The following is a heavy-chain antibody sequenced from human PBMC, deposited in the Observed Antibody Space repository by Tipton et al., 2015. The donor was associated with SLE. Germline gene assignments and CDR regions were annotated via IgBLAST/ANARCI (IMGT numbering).Heavy chain of an antibody. Sequence: TLSLTCTVSGGSISSNIYYLGWFRQPPGKGLGWIGSIYYSGGTYYNPSLKSRVTISGDTSKNQFSLKLSSVTAADTAVYYCARRPYVSSGYFFDYWGQGTLVTVSS. CDR2: IYYSGGT. J-gene: IGHJ4*02. D-gene: IGHD3-22*01. CDR1: GGSISSNIYY. V-gene: IGHV4-39*07. CDR3: ARRPYVSSGYFFDY.